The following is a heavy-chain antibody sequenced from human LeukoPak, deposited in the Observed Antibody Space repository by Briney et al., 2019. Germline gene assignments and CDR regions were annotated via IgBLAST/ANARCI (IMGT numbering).Heavy chain of an antibody. V-gene: IGHV3-74*01. J-gene: IGHJ6*02. Sequence: GGSLRLSCAASGFTFSSYWMHWVRQAPGKGLVWVSRINSDGSSTTYADYVKGRFTISRDNAENTLYLQMNSLRAEDTAVYYCARAWRYGMDVWGQGTTVTVSS. D-gene: IGHD5-12*01. CDR3: ARAWRYGMDV. CDR1: GFTFSSYW. CDR2: INSDGSST.